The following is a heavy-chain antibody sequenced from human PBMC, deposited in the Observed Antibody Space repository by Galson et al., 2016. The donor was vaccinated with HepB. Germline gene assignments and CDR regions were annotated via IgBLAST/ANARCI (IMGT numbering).Heavy chain of an antibody. V-gene: IGHV3-23*01. CDR1: GFTFSGFA. J-gene: IGHJ4*02. CDR3: AKGSGRAGYNCVPIES. CDR2: INGGGDST. Sequence: SLRLSCAASGFTFSGFAMSWVRQAPGEGLDWVSTINGGGDSTYYADSVKGRFTISRDNSKNTMYLQMNSLRAEDTAVYYCAKGSGRAGYNCVPIESWGQGTLVPVSS. D-gene: IGHD1-20*01.